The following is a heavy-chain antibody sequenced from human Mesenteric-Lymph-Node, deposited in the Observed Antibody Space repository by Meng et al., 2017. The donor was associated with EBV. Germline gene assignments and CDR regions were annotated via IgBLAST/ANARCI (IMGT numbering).Heavy chain of an antibody. J-gene: IGHJ4*02. CDR3: ARGGGVLTPLDY. CDR1: GDSFSGYF. Sequence: QVQFQQWGAGLLKPSETLSLTCAVYGDSFSGYFWSWIRQPPGKGLEWIGEINHSGGTNYNPSLESRVTISVDASKNQFSLKLRSVTAADTAVYYCARGGGVLTPLDYWGQGGLITVSS. D-gene: IGHD4-23*01. CDR2: INHSGGT. V-gene: IGHV4-34*02.